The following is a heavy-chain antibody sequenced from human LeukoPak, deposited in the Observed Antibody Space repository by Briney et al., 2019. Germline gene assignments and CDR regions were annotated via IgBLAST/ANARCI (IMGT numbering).Heavy chain of an antibody. V-gene: IGHV4-59*01. D-gene: IGHD6-19*01. CDR3: ASTLTRRAVAGVSSAEYFQH. J-gene: IGHJ1*01. CDR2: IYYSGST. CDR1: GGSISSYY. Sequence: SETLSLTCTVSGGSISSYYWSWIRQPPGKGLEWIGYIYYSGSTNYNPSLKSRVTISVDTSKNQFSLKLSSVTAADTAVYYCASTLTRRAVAGVSSAEYFQHWGQGTLVTVSS.